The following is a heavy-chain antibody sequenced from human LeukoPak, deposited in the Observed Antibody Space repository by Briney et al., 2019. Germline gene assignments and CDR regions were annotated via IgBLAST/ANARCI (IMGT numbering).Heavy chain of an antibody. D-gene: IGHD3-16*01. Sequence: PSETLSLTCSVSGGSISAYYWSWIRQPAGKGLEWIGHIFTSGSANYNPSLKSRVTMSVDTSKNQFSLKLSSVTDADTAVYYCAREPDYAYNWCDPWGQGTLVTVSS. J-gene: IGHJ5*02. V-gene: IGHV4-4*07. CDR3: AREPDYAYNWCDP. CDR2: IFTSGSA. CDR1: GGSISAYY.